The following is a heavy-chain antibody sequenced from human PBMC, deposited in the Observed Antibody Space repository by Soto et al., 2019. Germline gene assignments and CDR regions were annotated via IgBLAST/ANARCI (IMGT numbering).Heavy chain of an antibody. Sequence: QLQLQESGPGLVKPSETLSLTCTVSGGSISSSSYYWGWIRQPPGKGLEWIGSNYYSGSTYYNPPLSSRVTISIDTSKNQFSLKLSSVTAADTAVYYCATLEGGYSYGDWGQGTLVTVSS. J-gene: IGHJ4*02. V-gene: IGHV4-39*01. CDR2: NYYSGST. CDR3: ATLEGGYSYGD. D-gene: IGHD5-18*01. CDR1: GGSISSSSYY.